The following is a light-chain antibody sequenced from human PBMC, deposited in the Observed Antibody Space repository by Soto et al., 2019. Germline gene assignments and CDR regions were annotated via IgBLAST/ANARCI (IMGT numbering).Light chain of an antibody. Sequence: DIQMTQSPSSLSASVGDRVTITCQASQDISNYLNWYQQKPGKAPKLLIYDASNLETGVPSRFSGSGPGTDFTFAISSLQPEDIATSYCQQYANLPPHVGQGTKLEIK. CDR1: QDISNY. J-gene: IGKJ2*01. CDR3: QQYANLPPH. V-gene: IGKV1-33*01. CDR2: DAS.